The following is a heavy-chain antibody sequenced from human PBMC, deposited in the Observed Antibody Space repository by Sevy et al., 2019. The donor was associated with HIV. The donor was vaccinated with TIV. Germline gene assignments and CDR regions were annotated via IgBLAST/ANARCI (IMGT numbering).Heavy chain of an antibody. J-gene: IGHJ4*02. V-gene: IGHV4-30-4*01. CDR3: ANKRGYSHGPFDY. CDR2: IHCTGGT. D-gene: IGHD5-12*01. Sequence: SETLSLTCTVSGGSLSSSDSYWSWIRQPPGKGLEWLGYIHCTGGTYYNPFLKSRVAMSVDTSEEQFSLRLSFLTAADTALYYCANKRGYSHGPFDYWGQGILVTVSS. CDR1: GGSLSSSDSY.